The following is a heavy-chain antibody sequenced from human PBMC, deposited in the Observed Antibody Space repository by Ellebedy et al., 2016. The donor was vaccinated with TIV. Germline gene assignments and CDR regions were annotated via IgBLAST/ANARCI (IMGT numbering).Heavy chain of an antibody. CDR1: GGSFTGYH. Sequence: SETLSLTCAVYGGSFTGYHYSWIRQPPGKGLEWIGEINQSGGATYNPSLKSRVTISVDTSKNQFSLRLTSVTAADTAVYYCARVDSDLVTVDEYHYYMNVWGKGTTVTVSS. J-gene: IGHJ6*03. D-gene: IGHD4-23*01. V-gene: IGHV4-34*01. CDR3: ARVDSDLVTVDEYHYYMNV. CDR2: INQSGGA.